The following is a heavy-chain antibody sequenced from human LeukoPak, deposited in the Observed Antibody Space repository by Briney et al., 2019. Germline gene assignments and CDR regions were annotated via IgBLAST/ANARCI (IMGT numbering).Heavy chain of an antibody. V-gene: IGHV1-18*01. J-gene: IGHJ3*02. CDR2: ISAYNGNT. Sequence: GASVKVSCKASGYTFTSYGISWVRQAPGQGLEWMGWISAYNGNTNYAQKLQGRVTMTTDTSTSTAYMELRSLRSDDTAVYYCARDNPVPAAIVGFGAFDIWGQGTMVTVSS. CDR1: GYTFTSYG. CDR3: ARDNPVPAAIVGFGAFDI. D-gene: IGHD2-2*01.